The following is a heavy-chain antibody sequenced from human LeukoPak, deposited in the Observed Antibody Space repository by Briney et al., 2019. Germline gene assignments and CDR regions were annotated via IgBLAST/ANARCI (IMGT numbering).Heavy chain of an antibody. D-gene: IGHD2-15*01. CDR3: ARELGYCSGGSCYGPRYFDY. CDR1: GFTFSSYG. CDR2: IWYDGSNK. Sequence: GGSLRLSCAASGFTFSSYGMHWVRQAPGKGLEWVAVIWYDGSNKHYADSVKGRFTISRDNSKNTLYLQMNSLRAEDTAVYYCARELGYCSGGSCYGPRYFDYWGQGTLVTVSS. J-gene: IGHJ4*02. V-gene: IGHV3-33*01.